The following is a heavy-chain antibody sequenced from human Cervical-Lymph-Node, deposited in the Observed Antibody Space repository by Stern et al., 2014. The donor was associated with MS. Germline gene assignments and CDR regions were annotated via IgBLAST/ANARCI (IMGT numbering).Heavy chain of an antibody. D-gene: IGHD1-26*01. CDR1: GGTFSNYD. Sequence: VQLEESGAEVRKPGSSVKVSCKASGGTFSNYDISWVRQAPGQGPEWMGGIIPKFNMTNYAQKFQGRVSITADESTNTAYMKLSSLRSEDTAVYYCAILGDASYFDDWGQGTLVTVSS. V-gene: IGHV1-69*01. CDR2: IIPKFNMT. J-gene: IGHJ4*02. CDR3: AILGDASYFDD.